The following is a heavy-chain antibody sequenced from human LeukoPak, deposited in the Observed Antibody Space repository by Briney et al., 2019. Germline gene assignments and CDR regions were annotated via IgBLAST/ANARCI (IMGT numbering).Heavy chain of an antibody. CDR3: ANSPGGFQWLDP. V-gene: IGHV4-31*03. Sequence: SETLSLTCYVSGVSINTGGYYWHWVRQHPGKGLEWIGSIYFTGAPNYNPSFKSRVIISTDTSKNQFSLQLSSVTAADTAVYYCANSPGGFQWLDPWGQGTLVTVSS. J-gene: IGHJ5*02. CDR1: GVSINTGGYY. CDR2: IYFTGAP. D-gene: IGHD3-16*01.